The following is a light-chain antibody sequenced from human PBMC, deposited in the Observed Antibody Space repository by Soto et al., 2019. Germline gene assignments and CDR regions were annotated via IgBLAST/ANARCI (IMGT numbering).Light chain of an antibody. Sequence: QSALTQPASVSGSPGQSITISCTGTSSDVGAYKYVSWYQQYPGKAPKLLIYDVSNRPSGVSNRFSGSKSGNTASLTISGLQDEDEADYYCSSYTSRITVVFGGGTKLTVL. CDR2: DVS. J-gene: IGLJ3*02. CDR1: SSDVGAYKY. CDR3: SSYTSRITVV. V-gene: IGLV2-14*01.